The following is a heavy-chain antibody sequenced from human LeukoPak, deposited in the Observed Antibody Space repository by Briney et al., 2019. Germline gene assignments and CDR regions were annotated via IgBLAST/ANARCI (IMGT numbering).Heavy chain of an antibody. CDR3: VKKFATGD. CDR1: GFTFSSHL. D-gene: IGHD1-14*01. Sequence: PGGSLRLSCAASGFTFSSHLMHWVRQAQGTGLVWVSSVNSDGTATNYADSVKGRFTISRDNAKNTLYLQMNSLRDEDTGVYYCVKKFATGDWGQGTLVTVSS. CDR2: VNSDGTAT. J-gene: IGHJ4*02. V-gene: IGHV3-74*01.